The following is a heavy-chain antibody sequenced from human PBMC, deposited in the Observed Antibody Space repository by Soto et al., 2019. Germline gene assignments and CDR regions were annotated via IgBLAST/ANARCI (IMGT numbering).Heavy chain of an antibody. D-gene: IGHD1-1*01. J-gene: IGHJ4*02. CDR2: IYPGDSDT. CDR3: ARLYNAHSFHY. Sequence: GESLKISCKGSGYSFTTYWIAWVRQMPGKGLEWVGIIYPGDSDTRYSPSFQGQVTISADKSISTAYLQWSSLKASDTAMYYCARLYNAHSFHYWGQGSLVTVSS. CDR1: GYSFTTYW. V-gene: IGHV5-51*01.